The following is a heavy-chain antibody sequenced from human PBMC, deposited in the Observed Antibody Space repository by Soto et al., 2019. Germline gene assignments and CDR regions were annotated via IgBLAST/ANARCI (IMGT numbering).Heavy chain of an antibody. CDR1: GFTFSSYG. J-gene: IGHJ4*02. Sequence: GGSLRLSCAASGFTFSSYGMHWVRQAPGKGLEWVAVISYDGSNKYYADSVKGRFTISRDNSKNTLYLQMNSLRAEDTAVYYCAKLIEYCSGGSFHENYFDYWGQGTLVTVSS. CDR2: ISYDGSNK. CDR3: AKLIEYCSGGSFHENYFDY. V-gene: IGHV3-30*18. D-gene: IGHD2-15*01.